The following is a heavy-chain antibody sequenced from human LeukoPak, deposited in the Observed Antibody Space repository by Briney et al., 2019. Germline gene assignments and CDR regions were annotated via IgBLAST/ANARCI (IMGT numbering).Heavy chain of an antibody. V-gene: IGHV3-23*01. CDR3: AKDPGWSYGYGY. CDR2: ISGSGGST. D-gene: IGHD5-18*01. Sequence: GGSLRLSCAASGFTFSSYAMSWVRQAPGRGLEWVSAISGSGGSTYYADSVKGRFTISRDNSKNTLYLQMNSLRAEDTAVYYCAKDPGWSYGYGYWGQGTLVTVSS. CDR1: GFTFSSYA. J-gene: IGHJ4*02.